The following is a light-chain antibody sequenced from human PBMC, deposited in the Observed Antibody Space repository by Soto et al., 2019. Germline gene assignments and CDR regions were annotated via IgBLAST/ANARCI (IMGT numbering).Light chain of an antibody. V-gene: IGLV2-14*01. J-gene: IGLJ1*01. Sequence: QSALTQPASLSGSPGQSITISCTGTSSDIGVYDYVSWFQQHPGKAPKLMISEVNNRPSGVSNRFSGSKSGNTAYLTISGLQVEDEAEYYCCLYAVTFYVFGTGTKVTVL. CDR2: EVN. CDR3: CLYAVTFYV. CDR1: SSDIGVYDY.